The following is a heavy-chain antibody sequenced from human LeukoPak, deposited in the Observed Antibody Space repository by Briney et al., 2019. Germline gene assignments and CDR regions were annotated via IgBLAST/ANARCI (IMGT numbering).Heavy chain of an antibody. CDR3: ARLSDCSAGRCFSGNYFDC. D-gene: IGHD2-15*01. CDR2: INQVGNET. Sequence: GGALRLSCAASGFTFSSYWMSWVRQAPGKGLEWVANINQVGNETYYLDSEKGRFIISRENAKNSLYLQMNSLRPGDTAVFYCARLSDCSAGRCFSGNYFDCWGQGTLVTVSS. CDR1: GFTFSSYW. V-gene: IGHV3-7*01. J-gene: IGHJ4*02.